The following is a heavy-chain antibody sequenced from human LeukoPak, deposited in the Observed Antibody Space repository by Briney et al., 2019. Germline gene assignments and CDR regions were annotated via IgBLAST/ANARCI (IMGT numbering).Heavy chain of an antibody. Sequence: SETLSLTCTVSSGSISSGDFYWSWIRQPPGQGLEWIAYIYNSGSTYYNPSLKSRVTLSLDTSKNQFSLKLSSVTAADTAVYYCAERKWGQYYFDYWGQGTLVTVSS. CDR2: IYNSGST. CDR3: AERKWGQYYFDY. D-gene: IGHD7-27*01. J-gene: IGHJ4*02. V-gene: IGHV4-30-4*08. CDR1: SGSISSGDFY.